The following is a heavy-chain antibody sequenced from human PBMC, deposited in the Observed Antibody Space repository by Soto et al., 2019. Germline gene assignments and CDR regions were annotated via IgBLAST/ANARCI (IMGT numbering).Heavy chain of an antibody. J-gene: IGHJ1*01. CDR2: IYYSGST. Sequence: KTSETLSLTCTVSGGSISSGDYYWSWIRQPPGKGLEWIGYIYYSGSTYYNPSLKSRVTISVDTSKNQFSLKLSSVTAADTAVYYCANTLRGDYYFFQHWGQGTLVTVSS. D-gene: IGHD2-21*02. CDR1: GGSISSGDYY. CDR3: ANTLRGDYYFFQH. V-gene: IGHV4-30-4*01.